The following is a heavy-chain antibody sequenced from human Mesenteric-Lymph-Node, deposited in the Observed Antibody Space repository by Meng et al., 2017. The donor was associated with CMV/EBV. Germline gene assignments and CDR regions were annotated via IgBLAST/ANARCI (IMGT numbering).Heavy chain of an antibody. CDR1: GGSISSSSYY. CDR2: INHSGST. CDR3: ARDAYCSSDSCYMFYFDS. Sequence: GSLRLSCTVSGGSISSSSYYWSWIRQPPGKGLEWIGEINHSGSTNYNPSLKSRVTMSVDTSKNQFSLKLTSATAADTAVYYCARDAYCSSDSCYMFYFDSWGQGNVVTVSS. J-gene: IGHJ4*02. V-gene: IGHV4-39*07. D-gene: IGHD2-2*02.